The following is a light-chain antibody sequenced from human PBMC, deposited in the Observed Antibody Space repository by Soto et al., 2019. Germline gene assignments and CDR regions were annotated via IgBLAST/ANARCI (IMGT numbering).Light chain of an antibody. J-gene: IGKJ2*01. V-gene: IGKV1-39*01. CDR2: AAS. Sequence: DIQMTQSPSSLSASVGDRVTITCRASQSISSYLNWYQQKPGKAPKLLIYAASSLQSGVPSRFSGSGSGTDFTLTISSLQTEDFATDYCQQSYSTPPTFGQGTKLEIK. CDR1: QSISSY. CDR3: QQSYSTPPT.